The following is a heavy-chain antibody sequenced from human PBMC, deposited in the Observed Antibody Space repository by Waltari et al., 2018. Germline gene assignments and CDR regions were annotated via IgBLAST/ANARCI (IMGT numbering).Heavy chain of an antibody. Sequence: EANLAESGGGLVQTGGSLRLPCTASGVRFSLDGRSWVRQAPGKGLEWVSAISGSGAYTFYADSVKDRFVISRDNSKNTVFLEMNSLRAEDTALYYCAKDPPGSYYEGFDEWGQGTMVTVSS. CDR1: GVRFSLDG. J-gene: IGHJ3*01. V-gene: IGHV3-23*04. CDR3: AKDPPGSYYEGFDE. D-gene: IGHD1-26*01. CDR2: ISGSGAYT.